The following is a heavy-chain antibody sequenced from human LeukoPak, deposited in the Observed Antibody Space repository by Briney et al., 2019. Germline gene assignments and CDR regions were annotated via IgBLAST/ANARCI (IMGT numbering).Heavy chain of an antibody. CDR1: GGSINSHY. V-gene: IGHV4-59*11. CDR2: IFNTGNT. CDR3: ARGIAAAGIIY. D-gene: IGHD6-13*01. Sequence: SETPSLTCSVSGGSINSHYWSWIRQPPGKRLEWIGYIFNTGNTNYNPSLASRVTMSVDTSRAQFFLRLSPVTAADTAVYYCARGIAAAGIIYWGQGTLVTVSS. J-gene: IGHJ4*02.